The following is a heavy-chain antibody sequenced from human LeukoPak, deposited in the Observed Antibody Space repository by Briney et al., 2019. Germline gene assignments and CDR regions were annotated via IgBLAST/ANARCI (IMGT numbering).Heavy chain of an antibody. CDR3: ARAHPRQQGLYYYVDV. D-gene: IGHD6-19*01. CDR1: GGTFSSYA. Sequence: GASVKVSCKASGGTFSSYAISWVRQAPGQGLEWMGGIIPIFGTANYAQKFQGRVTITTDESTSTAYMELSSLRSEDTAVYYCARAHPRQQGLYYYVDVWGKGTTVTVSS. V-gene: IGHV1-69*05. J-gene: IGHJ6*03. CDR2: IIPIFGTA.